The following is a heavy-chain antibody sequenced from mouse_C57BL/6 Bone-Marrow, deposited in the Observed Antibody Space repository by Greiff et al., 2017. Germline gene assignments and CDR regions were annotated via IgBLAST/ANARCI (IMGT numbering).Heavy chain of an antibody. Sequence: QVQLQQSGAELARPGASVKLSCKASGYTFTSYGISWVKQRTGQGLEWIGEIYPRSGNTYYNEKFKGKATLTADKSSSTAYMELRSLTSEDSAVYFWARIPLYYSNYVDAMDYWGQGTSVTVSS. CDR3: ARIPLYYSNYVDAMDY. D-gene: IGHD2-5*01. J-gene: IGHJ4*01. V-gene: IGHV1-81*01. CDR2: IYPRSGNT. CDR1: GYTFTSYG.